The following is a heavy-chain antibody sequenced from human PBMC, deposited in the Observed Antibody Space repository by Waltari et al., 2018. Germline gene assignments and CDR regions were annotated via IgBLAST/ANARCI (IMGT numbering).Heavy chain of an antibody. CDR1: GFTLRNYG. D-gene: IGHD2-21*02. CDR3: ANNPYCFNGHCLREFDY. J-gene: IGHJ4*02. V-gene: IGHV3-30*02. CDR2: LQYEGYDT. Sequence: QVQLVESGGRVVQPGGSLRLSCTASGFTLRNYGMHWFRQAPGKGLESFEFLQYEGYDTFYADSVKGRFTISRDTSTNTLFLLMNSLRPEDTAVYYCANNPYCFNGHCLREFDYWGQGTLVTVSS.